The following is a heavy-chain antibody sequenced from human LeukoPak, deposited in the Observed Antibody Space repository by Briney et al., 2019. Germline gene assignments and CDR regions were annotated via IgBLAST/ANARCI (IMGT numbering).Heavy chain of an antibody. CDR1: GYTFTSYY. D-gene: IGHD2-2*01. CDR2: INPSGGST. CDR3: AREDGCSSTSCYEAFDI. J-gene: IGHJ3*02. V-gene: IGHV1-46*01. Sequence: ASVKVSSKASGYTFTSYYMHWVRQAPGQGLEWMGIINPSGGSTSYAQKFQGRVTMTRDTSTSTVYMELSRLRSEDTAVYYCAREDGCSSTSCYEAFDIWGQGTMVTVSS.